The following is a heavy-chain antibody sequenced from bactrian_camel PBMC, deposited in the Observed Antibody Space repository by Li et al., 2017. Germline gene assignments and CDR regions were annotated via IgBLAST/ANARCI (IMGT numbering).Heavy chain of an antibody. CDR2: ITRIHGGT. CDR3: AAVVGCSTAPWLRDPGQRQGPIY. J-gene: IGHJ4*01. CDR1: GDTYSSELC. D-gene: IGHD7*01. V-gene: IGHV3S68*01. Sequence: QVQLVESGGGSAQTGGSLRLSCRASGDTYSSELCMAWFRQAPGKEREGVASITRIHGGTAYADSVKGRFIVSRDNTKNTWYLQMNILKPEDTAMNYFAAVVGCSTAPWLRDPGQRQGPIYWGQGTQVTVS.